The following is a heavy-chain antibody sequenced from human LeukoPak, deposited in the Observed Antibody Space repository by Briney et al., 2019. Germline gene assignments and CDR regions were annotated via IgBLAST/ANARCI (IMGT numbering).Heavy chain of an antibody. V-gene: IGHV4-34*01. D-gene: IGHD3-10*01. Sequence: SETLSLTCAVYGGSFSGYYWSWIRQPPGKGLEWIGEINHSGSTNYNPSLTSRVTISVDTSKNQFSLKLSSVTAADTAVYYCARGRRWFVDYWGQGTLVTVSS. CDR2: INHSGST. J-gene: IGHJ4*02. CDR3: ARGRRWFVDY. CDR1: GGSFSGYY.